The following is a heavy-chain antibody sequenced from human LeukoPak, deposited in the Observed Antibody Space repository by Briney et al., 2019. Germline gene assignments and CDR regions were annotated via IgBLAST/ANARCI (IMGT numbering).Heavy chain of an antibody. CDR3: ARVIHGFGEYYFDY. Sequence: SETLSLTCTVSGGSISSYYWSWIRQPPGKGLEWXXYIYYSGSTNYNPSLKSRVTISVDTSKNQFSLKLSSVTAADTAVYYCARVIHGFGEYYFDYWGQGTLVTVSS. D-gene: IGHD3-10*01. V-gene: IGHV4-59*08. CDR2: IYYSGST. CDR1: GGSISSYY. J-gene: IGHJ4*02.